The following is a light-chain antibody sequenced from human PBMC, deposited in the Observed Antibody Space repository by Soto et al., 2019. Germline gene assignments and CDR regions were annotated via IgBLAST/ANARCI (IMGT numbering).Light chain of an antibody. J-gene: IGLJ2*01. Sequence: QAVVTQSPSASASLGASVKLTCTLSSGHSSYTIAWHQQQPEKGPRYLMEVNSDGSHSKGDGIPDRFLGSSSGAERYLIISSLQSEDEADYYCQTWGTGIRGVFGGGTKLTVL. CDR3: QTWGTGIRGV. CDR1: SGHSSYT. V-gene: IGLV4-69*01. CDR2: VNSDGSH.